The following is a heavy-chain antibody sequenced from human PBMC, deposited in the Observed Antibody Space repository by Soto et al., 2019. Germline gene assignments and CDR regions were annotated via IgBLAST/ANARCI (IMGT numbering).Heavy chain of an antibody. CDR1: GGSISSSNYY. V-gene: IGHV4-39*01. D-gene: IGHD3-10*01. J-gene: IGHJ4*02. Sequence: SENLSITCSVSGGSISSSNYYWCWVRHPPGQGLEWVGSIYYGGRTYYNPSLKSRVTISLDTSKNQFTLNLSSVTAADTAVYYCVILVPDCANGGSYFYYCSQGTFVTGSS. CDR2: IYYGGRT. CDR3: VILVPDCANGGSYFYY.